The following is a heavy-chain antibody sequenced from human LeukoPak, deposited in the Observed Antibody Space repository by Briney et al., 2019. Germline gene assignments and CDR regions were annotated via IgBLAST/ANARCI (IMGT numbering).Heavy chain of an antibody. Sequence: GGSLRLSCAVSGFTFGNSAMSWVRQAPGKGLEWISGISASGHYTYTADSLEGRFTISRDNSKNTLYLQMNSLRAEDTALYYCAKDGSWGDYQFYFYIDVWGNGTTVTVSS. D-gene: IGHD3-16*01. V-gene: IGHV3-23*01. CDR2: ISASGHYT. CDR1: GFTFGNSA. CDR3: AKDGSWGDYQFYFYIDV. J-gene: IGHJ6*03.